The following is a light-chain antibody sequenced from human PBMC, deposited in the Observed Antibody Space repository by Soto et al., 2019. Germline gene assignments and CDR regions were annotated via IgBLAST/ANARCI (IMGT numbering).Light chain of an antibody. J-gene: IGLJ1*01. V-gene: IGLV3-21*02. CDR3: QVWDSSSDHYV. Sequence: SYELTQPPSVSVAPGQAARITCGGNSIGSKSVHWYQQKPGQAPVLVVYDDSDRPSGIPERFSGSNSVNTATLTISRVESWDEADYYCQVWDSSSDHYVFGTGTKATVL. CDR2: DDS. CDR1: SIGSKS.